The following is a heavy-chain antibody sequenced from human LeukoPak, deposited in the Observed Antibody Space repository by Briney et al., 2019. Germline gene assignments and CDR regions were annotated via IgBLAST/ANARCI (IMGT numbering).Heavy chain of an antibody. D-gene: IGHD3-22*01. CDR2: IYYGGST. Sequence: SETLSLTCTVSGYSISALANWGWIRQSPGKGLEWIGSIYYGGSTYYNPSLKSRVTISLDTSKNQFSLNLTSVTAADTAVYYCARHFRREVLIGSAFDIWGQGTMVTVSS. J-gene: IGHJ3*02. V-gene: IGHV4-38-2*02. CDR3: ARHFRREVLIGSAFDI. CDR1: GYSISALAN.